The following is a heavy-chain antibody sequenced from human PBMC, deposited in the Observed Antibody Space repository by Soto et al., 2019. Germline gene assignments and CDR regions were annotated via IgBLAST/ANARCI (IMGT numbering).Heavy chain of an antibody. Sequence: SETLSLTCGVYGGSFSGYYWSWVRQPPGKGLEWIGEINHSGSTNYNPSLKSRVTISVDTSKNQFSLKLSSVTAADTAVYYCARGGNVLLWFGELSGWFDPWGQGTLVTVSS. CDR3: ARGGNVLLWFGELSGWFDP. V-gene: IGHV4-34*01. D-gene: IGHD3-10*01. J-gene: IGHJ5*02. CDR2: INHSGST. CDR1: GGSFSGYY.